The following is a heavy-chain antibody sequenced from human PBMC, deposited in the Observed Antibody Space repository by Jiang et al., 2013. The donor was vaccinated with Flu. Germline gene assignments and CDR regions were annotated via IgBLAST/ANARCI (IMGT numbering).Heavy chain of an antibody. CDR3: ARPHNRSHWGWFGP. Sequence: GAEVKKPGESLKISCKASGYSFTSYWIGWVRQMSGKGLEWMGIIYPGDSDTRYSPSFQGQVTMSVDKSIDTACLQWSSLKASDTAMYYCARPHNRSHWGWFGPWGQGTLVTVSS. CDR1: GYSFTSYW. D-gene: IGHD7-27*01. V-gene: IGHV5-51*01. J-gene: IGHJ5*02. CDR2: IYPGDSDT.